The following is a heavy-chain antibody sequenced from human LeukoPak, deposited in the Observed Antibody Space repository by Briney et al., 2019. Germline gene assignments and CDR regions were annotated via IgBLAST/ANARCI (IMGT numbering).Heavy chain of an antibody. D-gene: IGHD1-26*01. Sequence: SHTLSLTCTVSGGSISSGDYYWSWIRQPPGRGLEWIGCIYYSGSTYYNPSLKSRVTISVDTSKNQFSLKLSSVTAADTAVYYCAREGGSYLIDYWGQGTLVTVSS. CDR1: GGSISSGDYY. CDR2: IYYSGST. V-gene: IGHV4-30-4*08. CDR3: AREGGSYLIDY. J-gene: IGHJ4*02.